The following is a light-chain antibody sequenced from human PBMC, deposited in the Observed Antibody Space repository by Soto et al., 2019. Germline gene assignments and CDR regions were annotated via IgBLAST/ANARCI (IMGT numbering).Light chain of an antibody. CDR2: GAS. CDR3: QQYGSSHRT. Sequence: EMVLTQSPDTLSLSPGERAALSCRASQRVTSNYLAWYQKKPDQAPRLLICGASIRATGIPDRFSGSGSGTDFTLTISRLEPEDFAVYYCQQYGSSHRTFGQGTKVDIK. V-gene: IGKV3-20*01. CDR1: QRVTSNY. J-gene: IGKJ1*01.